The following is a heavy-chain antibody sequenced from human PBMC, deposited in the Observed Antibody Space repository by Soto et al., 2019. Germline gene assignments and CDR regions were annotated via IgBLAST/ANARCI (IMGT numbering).Heavy chain of an antibody. CDR1: GVSFSNYY. Sequence: QVQLQQWGSGLLKPSETLSLTCAVDGVSFSNYYWTWIRQPPGKGLEWIGEIHPSGSTHYNPSLASRVAISGDTSKNQFFLKLSSVTAADSAIYYCARGIDQSTSGWWGQGTLVTVSS. V-gene: IGHV4-34*01. CDR2: IHPSGST. CDR3: ARGIDQSTSGW. D-gene: IGHD6-19*01. J-gene: IGHJ4*02.